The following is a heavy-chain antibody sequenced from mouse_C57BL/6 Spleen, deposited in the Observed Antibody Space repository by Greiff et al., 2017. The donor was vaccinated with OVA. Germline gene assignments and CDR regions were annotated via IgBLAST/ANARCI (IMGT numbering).Heavy chain of an antibody. CDR2: IDPSDSYT. CDR1: GYTFTSYW. Sequence: QVQLQQPGAELVMPGASVKLSCKASGYTFTSYWMHWVKQRPGQGLEWIGEIDPSDSYTNYNQKFKGKSTLTVDKSSSTAYMQLSSLTSEDSAVYYWARSDYCGSSPYYYDYWGQGTTLTVSS. CDR3: ARSDYCGSSPYYYDY. J-gene: IGHJ2*01. D-gene: IGHD1-1*01. V-gene: IGHV1-69*01.